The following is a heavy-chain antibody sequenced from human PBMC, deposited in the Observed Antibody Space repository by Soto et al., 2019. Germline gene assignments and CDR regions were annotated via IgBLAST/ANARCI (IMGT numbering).Heavy chain of an antibody. CDR3: ATDRHRGEGGYGDLNRDFDY. CDR2: IWYDGTNK. D-gene: IGHD4-17*01. J-gene: IGHJ4*02. V-gene: IGHV3-33*01. CDR1: GFTFSNYG. Sequence: GGSLRLSCAASGFTFSNYGMHWVRQAPGKGLEWVAVIWYDGTNKYYADSVKGRFTISRDNSKKTLYLHLSSLRAEDTAVYYCATDRHRGEGGYGDLNRDFDYWGQGTLVTVSS.